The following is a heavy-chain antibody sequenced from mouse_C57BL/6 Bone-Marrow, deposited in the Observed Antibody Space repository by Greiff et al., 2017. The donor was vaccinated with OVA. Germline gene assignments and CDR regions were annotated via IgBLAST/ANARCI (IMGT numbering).Heavy chain of an antibody. Sequence: EVQLQQSGAELVRPGASVKLSCTASGFNIKDDYMHWVKQRPEQGLEWIGWIDPENGATEYASKFQGKATITADTSSNTAYLQLSSLTSENTAVYYCTTRFPFDYWGQGTTLTVSS. V-gene: IGHV14-4*01. CDR1: GFNIKDDY. CDR2: IDPENGAT. J-gene: IGHJ2*01. CDR3: TTRFPFDY.